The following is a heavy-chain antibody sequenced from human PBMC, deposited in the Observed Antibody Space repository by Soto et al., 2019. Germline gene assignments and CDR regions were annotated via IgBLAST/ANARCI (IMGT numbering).Heavy chain of an antibody. V-gene: IGHV4-59*01. D-gene: IGHD3-22*01. CDR3: ARGGGYTPSTDYYYYMDV. CDR1: GGSISSYY. J-gene: IGHJ6*03. CDR2: IYYSGST. Sequence: SETLSLTCTVSGGSISSYYWSWIRQPPGKGLEWIGYIYYSGSTNYNPSLKSRVTISVDTSKNQFSLKLSSVTAADTAVYYCARGGGYTPSTDYYYYMDVWGKGTTVTVSS.